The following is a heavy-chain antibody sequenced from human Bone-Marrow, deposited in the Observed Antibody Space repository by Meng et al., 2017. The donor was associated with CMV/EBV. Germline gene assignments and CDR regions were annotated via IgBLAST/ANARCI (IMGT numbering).Heavy chain of an antibody. CDR3: AKDRAVGATKTSCFDY. V-gene: IGHV3-30*02. J-gene: IGHJ4*02. Sequence: GGSLRLSCAASGVTFSSYGMHWVRQAPGKGLEWVAFIRYDGSNKYYADSVKGRFTISRDNSKNTLYLQMNSLRAEDTAVYYCAKDRAVGATKTSCFDYWGQGTLVTVSS. D-gene: IGHD1-26*01. CDR1: GVTFSSYG. CDR2: IRYDGSNK.